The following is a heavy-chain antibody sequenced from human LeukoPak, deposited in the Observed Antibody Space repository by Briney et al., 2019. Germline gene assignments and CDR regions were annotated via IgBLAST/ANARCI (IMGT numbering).Heavy chain of an antibody. CDR1: GSSISYWY. J-gene: IGHJ4*02. V-gene: IGHV4-59*01. CDR3: ARETSLVGYSGGLGFNY. D-gene: IGHD6-19*01. CDR2: IYGSGRP. Sequence: SETLSLTCTVSGSSISYWYWSWIRQPPGKGLEWIGNIYGSGRPNYNPSLTSRVTISVDTSKNQFSLKLTSVTAADTAVYYCARETSLVGYSGGLGFNYWGQGILVTVSS.